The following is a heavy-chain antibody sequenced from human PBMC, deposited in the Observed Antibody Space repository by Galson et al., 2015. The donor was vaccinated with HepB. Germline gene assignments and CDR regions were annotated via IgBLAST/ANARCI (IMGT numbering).Heavy chain of an antibody. V-gene: IGHV6-1*01. D-gene: IGHD1-1*01. CDR1: GDSVSSNSAA. Sequence: CAISGDSVSSNSAAWNWIRQSPSRGLEWLGRTYYRSKWYNDYAVSVKSRITINPDTSKNQFSLQLNSVTPEDTAVYYCASHNSYPEGYYFDYWGQGTLVTVSS. CDR3: ASHNSYPEGYYFDY. CDR2: TYYRSKWYN. J-gene: IGHJ4*02.